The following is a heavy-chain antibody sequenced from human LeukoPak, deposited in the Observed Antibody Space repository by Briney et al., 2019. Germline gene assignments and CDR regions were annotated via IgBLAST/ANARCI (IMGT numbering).Heavy chain of an antibody. CDR1: GFTFSTYG. D-gene: IGHD3-10*01. V-gene: IGHV3-23*01. CDR2: VSSTGSGT. Sequence: PAGSLRLSCVASGFTFSTYGMSWVRQAPGKALEWVAAVSSTGSGTYYPDSLKGRFIISRDNSQNTVFLQMNSLRPEDTAFYFCAKDGPLLWFGPTDAWGEGILVTVSS. J-gene: IGHJ5*02. CDR3: AKDGPLLWFGPTDA.